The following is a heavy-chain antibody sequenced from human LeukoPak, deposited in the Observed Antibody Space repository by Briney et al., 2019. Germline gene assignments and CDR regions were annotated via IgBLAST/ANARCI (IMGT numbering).Heavy chain of an antibody. CDR1: GFTFSNYA. V-gene: IGHV3-23*01. CDR2: TSGSGGST. Sequence: GGSLRLSCAASGFTFSNYAMSWVRQAPGKGLAWVSVTSGSGGSTYYGDSVKGWFTISRDNSKNTLYMQMNSLRAEDTAVYYCAKGRGYNYWDGFDIWGQGTMVTVSS. J-gene: IGHJ3*02. D-gene: IGHD5-24*01. CDR3: AKGRGYNYWDGFDI.